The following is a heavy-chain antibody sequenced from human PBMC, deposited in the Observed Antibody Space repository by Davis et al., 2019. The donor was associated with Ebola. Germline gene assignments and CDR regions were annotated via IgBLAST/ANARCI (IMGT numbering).Heavy chain of an antibody. CDR3: AREGGRYYDSSGYVFDI. CDR2: INPITGGT. J-gene: IGHJ3*02. CDR1: GYRFTSYY. V-gene: IGHV1-46*01. Sequence: ASVTVSCKASGYRFTSYYMHWVRQAPGQGLEWMGIINPITGGTSYAQNFQVRVNMTRDTSTSTVYMELSSLRSEDTAVYYYAREGGRYYDSSGYVFDIWGQGTMVKVSS. D-gene: IGHD3-22*01.